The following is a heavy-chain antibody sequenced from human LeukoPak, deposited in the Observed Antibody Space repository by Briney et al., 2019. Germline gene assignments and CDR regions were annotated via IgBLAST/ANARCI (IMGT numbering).Heavy chain of an antibody. D-gene: IGHD1-26*01. J-gene: IGHJ4*02. V-gene: IGHV3-30-3*01. CDR2: ISYDGSTK. CDR1: GFTFSVSV. CDR3: AREWELVY. Sequence: PGGSLRLSCAASGFTFSVSVMHWVRQAPGKGLEWVAVISYDGSTKYYADSVKGRFTISRDNSKNMLYLQMNSLRAEDTAVYYCAREWELVYWGQGTLVTVSS.